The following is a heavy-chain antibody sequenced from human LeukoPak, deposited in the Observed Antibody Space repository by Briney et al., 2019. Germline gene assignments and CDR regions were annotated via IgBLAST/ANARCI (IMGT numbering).Heavy chain of an antibody. Sequence: SETLSLTCAVYGGSFSGYYWSWIRQPPGKGLEWIGEINHSGSTNYNPSLKSRVTISVDTSKNQFSLKLSSVTAADTAVYYCARGVMGSSLSGFFDYWGQGALVTVSS. J-gene: IGHJ4*02. V-gene: IGHV4-34*01. D-gene: IGHD6-6*01. CDR3: ARGVMGSSLSGFFDY. CDR1: GGSFSGYY. CDR2: INHSGST.